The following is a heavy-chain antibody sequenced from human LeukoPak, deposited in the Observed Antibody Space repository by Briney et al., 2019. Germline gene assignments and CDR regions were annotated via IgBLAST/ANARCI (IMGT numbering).Heavy chain of an antibody. V-gene: IGHV3-49*04. CDR3: TRDSGPNLYYYMDV. J-gene: IGHJ6*03. D-gene: IGHD2-15*01. Sequence: GGSLRLSCAASGFTFSSYEMNWVRQAPGKGLEWVGFIRSKAYGGTTEYAASVKGRFTISRDDSKSIAYLQMNSLKTEDTAVYYCTRDSGPNLYYYMDVWGKGTTVTISS. CDR2: IRSKAYGGTT. CDR1: GFTFSSYE.